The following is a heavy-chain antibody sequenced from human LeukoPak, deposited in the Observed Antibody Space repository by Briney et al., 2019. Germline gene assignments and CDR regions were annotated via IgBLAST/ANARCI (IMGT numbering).Heavy chain of an antibody. D-gene: IGHD3-10*01. CDR2: IYTTGST. J-gene: IGHJ6*03. V-gene: IGHV4-61*02. Sequence: PSETLSLTCTVSGGSISSGSYYWSWIRQPAGKGLEWIGRIYTTGSTNYNPSLKSRVTISVDTSKNQFSLKLSSVTAADTAVYYCARVSFGSGYYNYMDVWGKGTTVTVSS. CDR3: ARVSFGSGYYNYMDV. CDR1: GGSISSGSYY.